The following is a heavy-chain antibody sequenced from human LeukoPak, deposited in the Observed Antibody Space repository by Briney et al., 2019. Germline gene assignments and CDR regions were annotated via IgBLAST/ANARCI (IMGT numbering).Heavy chain of an antibody. J-gene: IGHJ5*02. V-gene: IGHV3-23*01. Sequence: PGGSLRLSCAASGFTFSSYAMSWVRQAPGKGLEWVSSISGSGGSTYYADSVKGRFTISRDNSKNTLYLQMNSLRAEDTAVYYCAKDPLDGYNHNWFDPWGQGTLVTVSS. D-gene: IGHD5-12*01. CDR3: AKDPLDGYNHNWFDP. CDR2: ISGSGGST. CDR1: GFTFSSYA.